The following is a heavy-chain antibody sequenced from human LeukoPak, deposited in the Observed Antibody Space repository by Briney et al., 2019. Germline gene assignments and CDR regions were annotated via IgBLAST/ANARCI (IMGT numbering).Heavy chain of an antibody. CDR2: IYYSGST. D-gene: IGHD3-3*01. CDR1: GGSISSYY. J-gene: IGHJ5*02. CDR3: AVLRGLAFDP. V-gene: IGHV4-59*01. Sequence: KPSETLSLTCTVSGGSISSYYWSWIRQPPGKGLEWIGYIYYSGSTNYNPSLKSRVTISVDTSKNQFSLKLSSVTAADTAVYYCAVLRGLAFDPWGQGTLVTVSS.